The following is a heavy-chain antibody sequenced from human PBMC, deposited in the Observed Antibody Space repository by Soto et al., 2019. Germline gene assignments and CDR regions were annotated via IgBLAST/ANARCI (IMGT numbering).Heavy chain of an antibody. D-gene: IGHD3-10*01. CDR2: ISYDGSNK. Sequence: QVQLVESGGGVVQPGRSLRLSCAASGFTFSSYAMHWVRQAPGKGLEWVAVISYDGSNKYYADSVKGRFTISRDNSKNTLYLQMNSLGGEDTAGVYWGRGRGGRAGKHLFGIGVWGQGTTVTVSS. J-gene: IGHJ6*02. CDR1: GFTFSSYA. V-gene: IGHV3-30-3*01. CDR3: GRGRGGRAGKHLFGIGV.